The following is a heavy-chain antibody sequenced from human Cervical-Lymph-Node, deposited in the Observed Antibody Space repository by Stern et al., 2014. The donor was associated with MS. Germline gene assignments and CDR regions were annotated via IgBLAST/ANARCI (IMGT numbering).Heavy chain of an antibody. CDR2: IDWDDDK. J-gene: IGHJ4*02. CDR1: GFSLTTSAMC. V-gene: IGHV2-70*01. Sequence: ESGPALVKPTQTLTLTCTSSGFSLTTSAMCVSWIRQPPGKALEWLALIDWDDDKDETTNEKTRLTISKATYKNQVLLARTNLDPVDTATYYWARCRWDSRRWYYFDYWGQGTLVTVSS. D-gene: IGHD6-13*01. CDR3: ARCRWDSRRWYYFDY.